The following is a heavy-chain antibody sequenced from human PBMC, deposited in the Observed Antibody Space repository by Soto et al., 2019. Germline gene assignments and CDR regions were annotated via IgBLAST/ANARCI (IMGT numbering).Heavy chain of an antibody. CDR2: INAGNGNT. V-gene: IGHV1-3*01. J-gene: IGHJ6*02. CDR1: GYTFTSYA. Sequence: ASVKVSCKASGYTFTSYAMHWVRQAPGQRLEWMGWINAGNGNTKYSQKFQGRVTITRDTSASTAYMELSSLRSEDTAVYYCARSYSSPFTIRYYYGMDVWGQGTTVTVSS. CDR3: ARSYSSPFTIRYYYGMDV. D-gene: IGHD6-13*01.